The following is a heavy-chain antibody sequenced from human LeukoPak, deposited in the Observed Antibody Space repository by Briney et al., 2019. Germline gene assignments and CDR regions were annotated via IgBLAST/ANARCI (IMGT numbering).Heavy chain of an antibody. D-gene: IGHD2-2*01. J-gene: IGHJ4*02. V-gene: IGHV3-74*01. Sequence: GGSLRLSCAASRFALNKYWMHWVRQAPGKGLVWVLRINIDGSSISYADSVRGRFTISRDNAKNTLYLQMNNLRAEDTAVYYCTRIPADQTFFDFWGQGTLVTVSS. CDR3: TRIPADQTFFDF. CDR1: RFALNKYW. CDR2: INIDGSSI.